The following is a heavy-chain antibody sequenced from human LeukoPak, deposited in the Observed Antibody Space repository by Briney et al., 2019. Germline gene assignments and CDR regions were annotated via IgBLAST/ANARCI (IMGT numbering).Heavy chain of an antibody. J-gene: IGHJ5*02. D-gene: IGHD5-12*01. Sequence: ASVKVSCKTSGYTFTEYYIHWVRQAPGQGLEWMGIINPSGDNTWYAQKFQGRVTMTRDMATSTDYMEVNSLRSEDTAVYYCARDNSMGDSAWWFDPWGQGTLVTVSS. CDR1: GYTFTEYY. CDR3: ARDNSMGDSAWWFDP. V-gene: IGHV1-46*01. CDR2: INPSGDNT.